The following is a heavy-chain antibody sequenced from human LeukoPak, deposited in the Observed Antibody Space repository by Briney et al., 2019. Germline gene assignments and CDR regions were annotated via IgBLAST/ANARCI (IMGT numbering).Heavy chain of an antibody. V-gene: IGHV3-30*02. J-gene: IGHJ6*03. CDR2: IRYDGSNK. Sequence: GGSLRLSCAASGFTFSSYGMHWVRQAPGKGLEWVAFIRYDGSNKYYADSVKGRFTISRDNSKNTLYLQMNSLRAEDTAVYYCAKVNGDIVVVPAATEDYYYYYMDVWGKGTTVTVSS. CDR1: GFTFSSYG. CDR3: AKVNGDIVVVPAATEDYYYYYMDV. D-gene: IGHD2-2*01.